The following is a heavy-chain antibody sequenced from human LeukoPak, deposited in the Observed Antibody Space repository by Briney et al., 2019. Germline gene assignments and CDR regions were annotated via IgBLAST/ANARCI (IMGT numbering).Heavy chain of an antibody. Sequence: SETLSLTCAVYGGSFSGYYWSWIRQPPGKGLEWIGEIKHSGSTNYNPSLKSRVTISVDTSKNQFSLKLSSVTAADTAVYYCVRVPPLHCSSTSCSTVDYWGQGTLVTASS. CDR3: VRVPPLHCSSTSCSTVDY. CDR1: GGSFSGYY. V-gene: IGHV4-34*01. J-gene: IGHJ4*02. D-gene: IGHD2-2*01. CDR2: IKHSGST.